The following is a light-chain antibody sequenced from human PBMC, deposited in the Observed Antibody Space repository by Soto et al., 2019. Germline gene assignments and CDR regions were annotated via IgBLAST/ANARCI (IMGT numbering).Light chain of an antibody. V-gene: IGKV3-20*01. J-gene: IGKJ5*01. Sequence: IVVAQAPGSMTLYPGERATLSCRASQSVSSSYLAWYQQKPGQAPRLLIYGASSRATGIPDRFSGSGSGTDFTLTISRLEPEDFAVYYCQQYGSSPLITFGQGTRLEIK. CDR3: QQYGSSPLIT. CDR2: GAS. CDR1: QSVSSSY.